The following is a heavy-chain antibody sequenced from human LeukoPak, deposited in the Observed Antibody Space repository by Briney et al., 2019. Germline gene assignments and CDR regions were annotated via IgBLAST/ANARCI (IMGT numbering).Heavy chain of an antibody. CDR1: GYTFTGYY. V-gene: IGHV1-46*01. J-gene: IGHJ4*02. D-gene: IGHD3-10*01. CDR3: ATVDNSGSYYLNY. CDR2: INPSGGST. Sequence: ASVKVSCKASGYTFTGYYMHWVRQAPGQGLEWMGIINPSGGSTSYAQKFQGRVTMTTDTSTSTAYMELRSLRSDDTAVYYCATVDNSGSYYLNYWGQGTLVTVSS.